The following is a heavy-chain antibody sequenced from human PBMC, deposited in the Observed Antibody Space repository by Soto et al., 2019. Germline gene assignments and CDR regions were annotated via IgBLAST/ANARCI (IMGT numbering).Heavy chain of an antibody. Sequence: PGGSLRLSCAASGFTFSSYGMHWVRQAPGKGLEWVAVIWYDGSNKYYADSVKGRFTISRDNSKNTLYLQMNSLRAEDTAVYYCARGPPQKYYDFWSGYYTGSPRDYYYGMDVWGQGTTVTVSS. CDR1: GFTFSSYG. D-gene: IGHD3-3*01. V-gene: IGHV3-33*01. J-gene: IGHJ6*02. CDR2: IWYDGSNK. CDR3: ARGPPQKYYDFWSGYYTGSPRDYYYGMDV.